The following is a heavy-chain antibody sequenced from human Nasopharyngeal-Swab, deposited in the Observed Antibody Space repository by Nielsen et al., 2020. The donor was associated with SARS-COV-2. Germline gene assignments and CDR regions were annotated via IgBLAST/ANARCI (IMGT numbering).Heavy chain of an antibody. Sequence: GESLKISCAASGFTFSSYGMHWVRQAPGKGLEWVAVISYDGSNKYYADSVKGRFTISRDNSKNTLYLQMNSLRAEDTAVYYCAVDQRVHCTGTSCVGYFDHWGQGTLVTVSS. V-gene: IGHV3-30*03. CDR1: GFTFSSYG. D-gene: IGHD2-2*01. CDR2: ISYDGSNK. J-gene: IGHJ4*02. CDR3: AVDQRVHCTGTSCVGYFDH.